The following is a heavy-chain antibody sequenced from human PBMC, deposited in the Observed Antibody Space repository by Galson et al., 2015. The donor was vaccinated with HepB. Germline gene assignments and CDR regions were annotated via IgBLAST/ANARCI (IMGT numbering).Heavy chain of an antibody. V-gene: IGHV1-8*01. CDR2: MSPNSGNT. J-gene: IGHJ5*02. Sequence: SVKVSCKASGYTFTSYDINWVRQATGQGLEWMGWMSPNSGNTDYAQEFQGRVTMTRNTSISTAYMELSSLRSEDTAVYYCARELRSGSPFDPWGQGTLVSVSS. CDR1: GYTFTSYD. D-gene: IGHD3-10*01. CDR3: ARELRSGSPFDP.